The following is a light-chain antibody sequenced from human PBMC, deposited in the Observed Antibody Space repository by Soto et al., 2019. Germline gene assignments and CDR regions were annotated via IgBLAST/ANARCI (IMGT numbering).Light chain of an antibody. CDR2: GAS. CDR1: ESMSNC. Sequence: IQMTQSPSTLSESVGDRVTITCLASESMSNCLAWYQQKPGKAPKLXXSGASSLQSGVPSRFSGIASGTEFTLTNRRLQPEDIANYDGQQCQRYSPLTFGQGTRLEIK. V-gene: IGKV1-5*01. J-gene: IGKJ5*01. CDR3: QQCQRYSPLT.